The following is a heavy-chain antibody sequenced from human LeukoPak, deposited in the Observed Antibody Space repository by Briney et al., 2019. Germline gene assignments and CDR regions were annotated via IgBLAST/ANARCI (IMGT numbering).Heavy chain of an antibody. Sequence: ASVKVSCKASGYTFTGYYMHWVRQAPGQGLEWMGWINPNSGGTNYAQKVQGRVTMTRDMSISTAYMELSRLRCDDTAVYYCATDIVVVPAGHFDSWGQGTLVTVSS. J-gene: IGHJ4*02. D-gene: IGHD2-2*01. CDR2: INPNSGGT. CDR1: GYTFTGYY. CDR3: ATDIVVVPAGHFDS. V-gene: IGHV1-2*02.